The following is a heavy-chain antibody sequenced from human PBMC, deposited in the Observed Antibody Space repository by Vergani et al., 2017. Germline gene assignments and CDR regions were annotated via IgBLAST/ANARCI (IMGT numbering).Heavy chain of an antibody. D-gene: IGHD3-16*01. CDR1: GFTFSSYA. Sequence: VHLAESGGGFFQPGGSLRLSCAASGFTFSSYAMHWVRQAPGKGLEWVAVISYDGSNKYYADSVKGRFTISRDNSKNTLYLQMNSLRAEDTAVYYCARELSRYYDYVWGSPADVWGKGTTVTVSS. J-gene: IGHJ6*04. CDR2: ISYDGSNK. V-gene: IGHV3-30-3*01. CDR3: ARELSRYYDYVWGSPADV.